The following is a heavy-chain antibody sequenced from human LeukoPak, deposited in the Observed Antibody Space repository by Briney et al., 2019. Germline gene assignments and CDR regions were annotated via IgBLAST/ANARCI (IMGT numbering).Heavy chain of an antibody. CDR2: ISYDGSNK. Sequence: GRSLRLSCAASGFTFSSYGMHWVRQAPGKGLEWVAVISYDGSNKYYADSVKGRFTISRDNSKNTLYLQMNSLRAEDTAVYDCAKDLCSSTSCYIYYYYGMDVWGQGTTVTVSS. V-gene: IGHV3-30*18. D-gene: IGHD2-2*01. CDR1: GFTFSSYG. CDR3: AKDLCSSTSCYIYYYYGMDV. J-gene: IGHJ6*02.